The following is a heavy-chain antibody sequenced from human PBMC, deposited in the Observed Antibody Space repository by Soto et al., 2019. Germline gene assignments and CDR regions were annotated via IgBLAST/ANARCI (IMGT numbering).Heavy chain of an antibody. CDR1: GGSISSSSYY. J-gene: IGHJ5*02. CDR2: IYYSGST. CDR3: ARPQSSRLSTGTTLNWFDP. V-gene: IGHV4-39*01. Sequence: QLQLQESGPGLVKPSETLSLTCTVSGGSISSSSYYWGWIRQPPGKGLEWIGSIYYSGSTYYNPSLKSRVPISVDTSKNQFSLKLSSVTAADTAVYYCARPQSSRLSTGTTLNWFDPWGQGTLVTVSS. D-gene: IGHD1-1*01.